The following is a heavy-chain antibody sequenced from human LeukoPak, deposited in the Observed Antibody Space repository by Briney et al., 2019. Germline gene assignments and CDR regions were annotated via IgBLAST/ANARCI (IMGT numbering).Heavy chain of an antibody. D-gene: IGHD3-3*01. CDR3: ARQNYDFWSGPDY. Sequence: PSETLSLTCTVSGGSISGSSYYWGWIRQPPGKGLEWIGSIYYSGSTYYNPSLKSRVTISVDTSKNQFSLKLSPVTAADTAVYYCARQNYDFWSGPDYWGQGTLVTVSS. V-gene: IGHV4-39*01. CDR2: IYYSGST. CDR1: GGSISGSSYY. J-gene: IGHJ4*02.